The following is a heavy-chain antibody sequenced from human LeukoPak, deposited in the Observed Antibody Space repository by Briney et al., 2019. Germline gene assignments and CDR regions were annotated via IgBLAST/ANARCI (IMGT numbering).Heavy chain of an antibody. D-gene: IGHD3-10*01. CDR1: GVSFSGYY. CDR2: INHSGST. CDR3: AREPLLLWFGEYT. V-gene: IGHV4-34*01. J-gene: IGHJ4*02. Sequence: SETLSLTCAVYGVSFSGYYWSWIRQPPGKGLEWIGEINHSGSTNYNPSLKSRVTISVDTSKNQFSLKLSSVTAADTAVYYCAREPLLLWFGEYTWGQGTLVTVSS.